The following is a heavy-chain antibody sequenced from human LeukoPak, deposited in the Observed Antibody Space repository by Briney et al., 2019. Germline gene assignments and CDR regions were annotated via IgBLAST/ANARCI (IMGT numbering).Heavy chain of an antibody. Sequence: GGSLRLSCAASGFTFSSYGMHWVRQAPGKGLEWVAFIRYDGSNKYYADSVKGRFTISRDNSKNTLYLQMNSLRAEDTAVYYCAKDLRYYDSSGYYYGPDYWGQGTLVTVSS. CDR3: AKDLRYYDSSGYYYGPDY. CDR1: GFTFSSYG. D-gene: IGHD3-22*01. J-gene: IGHJ4*02. V-gene: IGHV3-30*02. CDR2: IRYDGSNK.